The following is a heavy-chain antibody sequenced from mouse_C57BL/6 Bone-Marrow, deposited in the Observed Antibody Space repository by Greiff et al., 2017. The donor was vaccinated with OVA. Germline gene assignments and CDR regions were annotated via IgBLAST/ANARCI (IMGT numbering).Heavy chain of an antibody. Sequence: EVHLVESGAELVRPGASVKLSCTASGFNIKDDYMHWVKQRPEQGLEWIGWIDPENGDTEYASKFQGKATITADTSSNTAYLQLSSLTSEDTAVYYCTTGGSSYLAWFAYWGQGTLVTVSA. CDR3: TTGGSSYLAWFAY. CDR1: GFNIKDDY. J-gene: IGHJ3*01. CDR2: IDPENGDT. V-gene: IGHV14-4*01. D-gene: IGHD1-1*01.